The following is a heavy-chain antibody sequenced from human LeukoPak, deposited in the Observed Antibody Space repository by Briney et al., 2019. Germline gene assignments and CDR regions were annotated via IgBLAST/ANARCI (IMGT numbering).Heavy chain of an antibody. Sequence: GGSVTVSCTASGYTFTSYYMHWVRQAPGQGLEWMGIINPSGGSTTYAQKFQGRVTMTRDTSTSTVYMELSSLRSEDTAVYYCAREVYEGYSSSFYYYYGMDVWGQGTTVTVSS. CDR1: GYTFTSYY. J-gene: IGHJ6*02. D-gene: IGHD6-6*01. CDR3: AREVYEGYSSSFYYYYGMDV. V-gene: IGHV1-46*01. CDR2: INPSGGST.